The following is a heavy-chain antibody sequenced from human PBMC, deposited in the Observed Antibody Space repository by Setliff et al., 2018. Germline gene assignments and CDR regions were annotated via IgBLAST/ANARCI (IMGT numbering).Heavy chain of an antibody. CDR1: GFTFSSYG. D-gene: IGHD3-22*01. CDR3: AKVPPDYYDSSGIEPY. J-gene: IGHJ4*02. CDR2: IRYDGSNK. Sequence: PGGSLRLSCAASGFTFSSYGMHWVRQAPGKGLEWVAFIRYDGSNKYYADSVKGRFTISRDNSKNTLYLQMNSLRAEDTAVYYCAKVPPDYYDSSGIEPYWGQGTLVTVSS. V-gene: IGHV3-30*02.